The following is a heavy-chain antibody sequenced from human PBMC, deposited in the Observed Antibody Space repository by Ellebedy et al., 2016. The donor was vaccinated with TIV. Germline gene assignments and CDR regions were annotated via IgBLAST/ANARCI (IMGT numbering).Heavy chain of an antibody. CDR1: GVSVSSSNW. V-gene: IGHV4-4*02. D-gene: IGHD6-13*01. CDR3: ARDLGSGVYPGH. CDR2: IFHSGRT. J-gene: IGHJ4*02. Sequence: SETLSLXCAVSGVSVSSSNWWGWVRQPPGKGLEWIGEIFHSGRTNYNPFLKSRVTISLDKSTNEISLRLTSVAAADTAVYYCARDLGSGVYPGHWGQGTLVTVSS.